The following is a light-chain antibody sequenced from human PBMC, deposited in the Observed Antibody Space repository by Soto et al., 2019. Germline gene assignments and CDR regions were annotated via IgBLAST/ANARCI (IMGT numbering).Light chain of an antibody. CDR1: QSLLHTYGVNY. CDR2: LGS. V-gene: IGKV2-28*01. Sequence: DLAMTQSPLSLPVTPGEPASISCRSSQSLLHTYGVNYLAWYLQRPGQSPQLLIFLGSNRASGVPDRFSGSGSGTDFTLKISSVEAEDVGVYYCMQALETPITFGQGTRLEIK. CDR3: MQALETPIT. J-gene: IGKJ5*01.